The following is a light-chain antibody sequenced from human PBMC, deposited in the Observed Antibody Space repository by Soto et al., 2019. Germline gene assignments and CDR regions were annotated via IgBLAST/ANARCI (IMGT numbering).Light chain of an antibody. J-gene: IGLJ2*01. CDR2: SNN. CDR3: ASWDDSLNGRVV. V-gene: IGLV2-14*01. CDR1: SSDVGGYDY. Sequence: QSALTQPASVSGSPGQSITISCTGTSSDVGGYDYVSWYQQHPGKAPKLLIYSNNQRPSGVPDRFSGSKSGTSASLAISGLQSEDEADYYCASWDDSLNGRVVFGGGTKLTVL.